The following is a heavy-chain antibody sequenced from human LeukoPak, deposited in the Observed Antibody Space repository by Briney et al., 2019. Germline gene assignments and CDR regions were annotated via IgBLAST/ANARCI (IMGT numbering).Heavy chain of an antibody. D-gene: IGHD3-3*01. V-gene: IGHV3-23*01. J-gene: IGHJ5*02. CDR1: GFTFSSYA. CDR3: ASVAYYDFWSGYYGGLDP. CDR2: ISGSGGST. Sequence: PGGSLRLSCAASGFTFSSYAMSWVRQAPGKGLEWVSVISGSGGSTYYADSVKGRFTIPRDNSKNTLYLQMKSLRAEDTAVYYCASVAYYDFWSGYYGGLDPWGQGTLVTVSS.